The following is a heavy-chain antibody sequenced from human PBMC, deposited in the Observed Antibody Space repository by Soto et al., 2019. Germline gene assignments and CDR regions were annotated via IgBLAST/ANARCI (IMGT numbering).Heavy chain of an antibody. CDR1: GYTFTGYY. Sequence: EASVKVSCKASGYTFTGYYMHWVRQAPGQGLEWMGWINPNSGGTNYAQKFQGRVTMTKDTSISTAYMELSRLRSDDTAVYYCARVHHRPFGGVIVIPTTNYYYYGMDVWGQGTTVTVSS. V-gene: IGHV1-2*02. CDR2: INPNSGGT. J-gene: IGHJ6*02. D-gene: IGHD3-16*02. CDR3: ARVHHRPFGGVIVIPTTNYYYYGMDV.